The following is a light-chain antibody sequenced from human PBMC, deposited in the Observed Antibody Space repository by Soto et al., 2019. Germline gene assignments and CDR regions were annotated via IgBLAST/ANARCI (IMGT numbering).Light chain of an antibody. Sequence: QSALTQPASVSGSPGQSITISCTGTSSDVGSFNLVSWYQHHPGKAPKLIIYEGNTRPSGVSNRFSGSKSGNTASLTISGLQAEDEANYYCCSYEGNSIPVFGGGTKVTVL. V-gene: IGLV2-23*01. CDR3: CSYEGNSIPV. CDR1: SSDVGSFNL. J-gene: IGLJ2*01. CDR2: EGN.